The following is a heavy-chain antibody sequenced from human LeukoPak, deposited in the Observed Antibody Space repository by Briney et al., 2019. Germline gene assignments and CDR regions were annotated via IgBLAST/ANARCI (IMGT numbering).Heavy chain of an antibody. CDR3: ARVTRFNQFGELWFDY. Sequence: SETLSLTCAVYGGSFSSYYWSWIRQPPGKGLEWIGGITHSGSTHYNPSLKSRVTISLDTSKSQFSLKLSSVTAADAAVYYCARVTRFNQFGELWFDYWGQGTLLTVSS. D-gene: IGHD3-10*01. V-gene: IGHV4-34*01. CDR1: GGSFSSYY. J-gene: IGHJ4*02. CDR2: ITHSGST.